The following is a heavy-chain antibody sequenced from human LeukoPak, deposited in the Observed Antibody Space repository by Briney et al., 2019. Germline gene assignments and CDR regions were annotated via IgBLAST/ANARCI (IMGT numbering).Heavy chain of an antibody. Sequence: ASVKVSCKASGYTFTGYYMHWVRQAPGQGLEWMGWVNPDSGGTNYAQKFQGRVTMTRDTSISTAYMELSRLRSDDTAVYYCASRTIRSYYYCYMDVWGKGTTVTVSS. J-gene: IGHJ6*03. CDR1: GYTFTGYY. CDR3: ASRTIRSYYYCYMDV. V-gene: IGHV1-2*02. CDR2: VNPDSGGT. D-gene: IGHD1-7*01.